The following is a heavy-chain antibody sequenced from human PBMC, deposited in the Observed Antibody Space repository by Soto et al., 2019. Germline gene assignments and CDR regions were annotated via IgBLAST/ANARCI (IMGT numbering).Heavy chain of an antibody. CDR2: IHYSGST. D-gene: IGHD1-1*01. J-gene: IGHJ6*03. Sequence: SETLSLTCTVSGGSINSYYWSWIRQPPGKGLEWIGYIHYSGSTNYNPSLKSRVTISVDTSKNQFSLKLSSVTAADTAVYYCARRGSTYYYYYMDVWGKGTTVTVSS. CDR3: ARRGSTYYYYYMDV. V-gene: IGHV4-59*08. CDR1: GGSINSYY.